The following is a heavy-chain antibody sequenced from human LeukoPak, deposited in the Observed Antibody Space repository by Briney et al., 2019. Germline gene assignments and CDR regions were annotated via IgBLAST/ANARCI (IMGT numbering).Heavy chain of an antibody. Sequence: ASVKASCKASGYTFTGYYMHWVRQAPGQGLEWMGRINPNSGGTNYAQKFQGRVTMTRDTSISTAYMELSRLRSDDTAVYYCAILGYCSSTSCPSGWFDPWGQGTLVTVSS. D-gene: IGHD2-2*01. J-gene: IGHJ5*02. CDR1: GYTFTGYY. CDR2: INPNSGGT. V-gene: IGHV1-2*06. CDR3: AILGYCSSTSCPSGWFDP.